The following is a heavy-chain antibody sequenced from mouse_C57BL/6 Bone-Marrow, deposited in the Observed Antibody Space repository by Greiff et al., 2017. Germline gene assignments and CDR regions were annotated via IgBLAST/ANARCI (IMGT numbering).Heavy chain of an antibody. J-gene: IGHJ3*01. CDR1: GYSITSGYY. CDR2: ISYDGSN. CDR3: ARVHYCGSSPWFAY. D-gene: IGHD1-1*01. V-gene: IGHV3-6*01. Sequence: EVKLQESGPGLVKPSQSLSLTCSVTGYSITSGYYWNWIRQFPGNKLEWMGYISYDGSNNYNPSLKNRISITRDTSKNQFFLKLNSVTTENTATYYGARVHYCGSSPWFAYWGQAALVTVSA.